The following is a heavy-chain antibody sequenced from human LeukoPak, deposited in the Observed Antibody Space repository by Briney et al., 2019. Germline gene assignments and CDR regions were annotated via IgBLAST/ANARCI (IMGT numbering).Heavy chain of an antibody. Sequence: GGSLRLSCAASGFTFSSYAMSWVRQAPGKGLEWVSAISGSGGSTYYADSVKGRFTISRDNSKNTLYLQMNGLRAEDTAVYYCAKAIDYGDYELDYWGQGTLVTVSS. D-gene: IGHD4-17*01. V-gene: IGHV3-23*01. CDR2: ISGSGGST. J-gene: IGHJ4*02. CDR1: GFTFSSYA. CDR3: AKAIDYGDYELDY.